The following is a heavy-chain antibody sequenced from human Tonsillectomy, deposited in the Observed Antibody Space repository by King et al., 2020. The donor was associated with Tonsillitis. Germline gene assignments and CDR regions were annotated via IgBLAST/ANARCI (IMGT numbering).Heavy chain of an antibody. Sequence: VQLQESGPGLVKPSETLSLTCTVSGGSISSYYWSWIRQPPGKGLEWIGYIYYSGSTNYNPSLKSRVTISVDTSKNQFSLKLSSVTAADTAVYYCARGRSSGPIAMGYWGLGTLVTVSS. CDR2: IYYSGST. CDR1: GGSISSYY. V-gene: IGHV4-59*01. CDR3: ARGRSSGPIAMGY. D-gene: IGHD3-22*01. J-gene: IGHJ4*02.